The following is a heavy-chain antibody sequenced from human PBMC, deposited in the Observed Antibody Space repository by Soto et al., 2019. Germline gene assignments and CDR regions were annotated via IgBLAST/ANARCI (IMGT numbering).Heavy chain of an antibody. Sequence: QVQLQESGPGLVKPSQTLSLTCTVSGDSVTGGGFYWSWIRQHPGEGLEWIGYIHRSWSNYYNPSLKIRLSIFLDTSKNAFSLNLTSVTAADTATYFCARDGNKDAFDVWGQGISVIVSS. D-gene: IGHD1-1*01. CDR1: GDSVTGGGFY. CDR2: IHRSWSN. J-gene: IGHJ3*01. V-gene: IGHV4-31*03. CDR3: ARDGNKDAFDV.